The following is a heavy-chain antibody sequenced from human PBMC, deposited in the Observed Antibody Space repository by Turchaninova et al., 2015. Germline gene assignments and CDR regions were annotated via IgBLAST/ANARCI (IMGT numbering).Heavy chain of an antibody. Sequence: QVQLQESGPGLVKPSETLSLTSAVSVNSINSGYNWGWIRPPPGKGLEWIGSIYHSGSTKYNPSLKSRVTISVDTSKNQFSLKLTSVTAADTAVYYGARPYRSSWYGAFDIWGQGTMVTVSS. J-gene: IGHJ3*02. D-gene: IGHD6-13*01. CDR2: IYHSGST. CDR3: ARPYRSSWYGAFDI. V-gene: IGHV4-38-2*01. CDR1: VNSINSGYN.